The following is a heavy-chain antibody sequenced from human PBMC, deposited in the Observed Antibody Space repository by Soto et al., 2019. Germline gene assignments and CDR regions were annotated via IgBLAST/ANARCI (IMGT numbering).Heavy chain of an antibody. CDR3: ANTDSSGWETFDY. V-gene: IGHV3-30*18. D-gene: IGHD6-19*01. CDR2: ISYDGNKK. CDR1: GFTFSSCA. J-gene: IGHJ4*02. Sequence: QVQLVESGGGVVQPGRSLRLSCTASGFTFSSCAMHWVRQAPGKGLEWVAVISYDGNKKYYADSVKGRFTISRDNSKNPLYLQMNSLRAEDTARYYCANTDSSGWETFDYWGQGTLVSVSS.